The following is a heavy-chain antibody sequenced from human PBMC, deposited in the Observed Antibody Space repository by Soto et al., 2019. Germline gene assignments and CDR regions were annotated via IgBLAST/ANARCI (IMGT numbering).Heavy chain of an antibody. J-gene: IGHJ4*02. CDR3: AKEEYCSGGSCYYFDY. Sequence: QVQLVESGGGVVQPARSLRLSCAASGFIFSSYGMHWVRQAPGKGLEWVAVIWYDGSNKYYADSVKGRFTISRDNSKNALYLQMNSSRADDTAVYYCAKEEYCSGGSCYYFDYWGQGTLVTVSS. CDR1: GFIFSSYG. D-gene: IGHD2-15*01. CDR2: IWYDGSNK. V-gene: IGHV3-33*06.